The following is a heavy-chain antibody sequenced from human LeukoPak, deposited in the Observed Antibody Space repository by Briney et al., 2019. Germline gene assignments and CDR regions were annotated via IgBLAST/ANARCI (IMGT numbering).Heavy chain of an antibody. D-gene: IGHD5-12*01. V-gene: IGHV4-30-4*01. CDR2: IYFSGST. Sequence: SETLSLTCSVSGVPTRSGGYYWSWLRQPPGKGLEWIGNIYFSGSTDYNPSLRSRVYMSVDMSKNQFSLNLKFVTAADTAVYYCARDRNSGYEFDYWGQGTLVTVSS. CDR1: GVPTRSGGYY. J-gene: IGHJ4*02. CDR3: ARDRNSGYEFDY.